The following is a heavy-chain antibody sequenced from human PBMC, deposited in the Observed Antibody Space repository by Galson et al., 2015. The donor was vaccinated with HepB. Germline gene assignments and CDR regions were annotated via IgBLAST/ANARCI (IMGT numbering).Heavy chain of an antibody. V-gene: IGHV1-2*06. J-gene: IGHJ6*03. Sequence: SVKVSCKASGYTFTGYYMHWVRQAPGQGLEWMGRINPNSGGTNYAQKFQGRVTMTRDTSISTAYMELSRLRSDDTAVYYCARDRQWGFYYYYMDVWGKGTTVTVSS. CDR2: INPNSGGT. D-gene: IGHD6-19*01. CDR1: GYTFTGYY. CDR3: ARDRQWGFYYYYMDV.